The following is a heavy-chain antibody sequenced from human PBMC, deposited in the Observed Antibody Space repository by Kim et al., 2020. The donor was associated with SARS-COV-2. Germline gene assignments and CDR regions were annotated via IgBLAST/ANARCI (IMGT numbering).Heavy chain of an antibody. V-gene: IGHV3-30-3*01. Sequence: GGSLRLSCAASGFTFSSYAMHWVRQAPGKGLEWVAVISYDGSNKYYADSVKGRFTISRDNSKNTLYLQMNSLRAEDTAVYYCARDITPPMLYNWNYSFDYWGQGTLVTVSS. CDR2: ISYDGSNK. CDR3: ARDITPPMLYNWNYSFDY. D-gene: IGHD1-7*01. J-gene: IGHJ4*02. CDR1: GFTFSSYA.